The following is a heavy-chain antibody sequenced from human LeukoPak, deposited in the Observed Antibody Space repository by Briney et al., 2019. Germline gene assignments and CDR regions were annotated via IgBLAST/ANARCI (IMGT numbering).Heavy chain of an antibody. Sequence: ASVKVSCKVSGYTLTELSMHWVRQAPGKGLEWMGGFDPEDGETIYAQKFQGRVTMTEDTSTDTAYMELSSLRSEDTAVYYCATDRMHSSSSDYYYYMDVWGKGTTVTVSS. CDR1: GYTLTELS. CDR2: FDPEDGET. V-gene: IGHV1-24*01. CDR3: ATDRMHSSSSDYYYYMDV. J-gene: IGHJ6*03. D-gene: IGHD6-6*01.